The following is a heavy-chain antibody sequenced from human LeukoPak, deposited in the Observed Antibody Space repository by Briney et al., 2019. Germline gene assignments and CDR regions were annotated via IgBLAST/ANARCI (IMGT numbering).Heavy chain of an antibody. J-gene: IGHJ4*02. Sequence: GGSLRLSCAASGFTFSSYAMHWARQAPGKGLEYVSAISSNGGSTYYADSVKGRFTISRDNSKNTLYLQMSSLRAEDTAVYYCVKHSGSYYFDYWGQGTLVTVSS. CDR2: ISSNGGST. V-gene: IGHV3-64D*09. CDR3: VKHSGSYYFDY. CDR1: GFTFSSYA. D-gene: IGHD1-26*01.